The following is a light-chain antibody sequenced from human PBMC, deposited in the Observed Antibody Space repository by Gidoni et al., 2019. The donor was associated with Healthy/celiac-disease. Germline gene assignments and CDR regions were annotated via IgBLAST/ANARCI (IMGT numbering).Light chain of an antibody. CDR2: GAS. V-gene: IGKV3-15*01. J-gene: IGKJ1*01. CDR1: QSVSSN. Sequence: EIVMTQSPATLSVSPGERATLSCRARQSVSSNLAWYQQKPGQAPRRLIYGASTRATGIPARFSGSGSGTEFNRTISSLQSEDFAVYYCQQYNNWWTFGQGTKVEIK. CDR3: QQYNNWWT.